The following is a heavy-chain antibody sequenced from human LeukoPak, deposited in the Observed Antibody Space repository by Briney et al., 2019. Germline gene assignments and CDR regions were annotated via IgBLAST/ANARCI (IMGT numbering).Heavy chain of an antibody. Sequence: GGSLRLSCAASGFTFSSYAMHWVRQAPGKGLEWVAVISYDGSNKYYADSVKGRFTISRDNSKNTLYLQMNSLRAEDTAVYYCADTWIQLWLRGGFDYWGQGTLVTVSS. D-gene: IGHD5-18*01. J-gene: IGHJ4*02. CDR1: GFTFSSYA. CDR2: ISYDGSNK. V-gene: IGHV3-30-3*01. CDR3: ADTWIQLWLRGGFDY.